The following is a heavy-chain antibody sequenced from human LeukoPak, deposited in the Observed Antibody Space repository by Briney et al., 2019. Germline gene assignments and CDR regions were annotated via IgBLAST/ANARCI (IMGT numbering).Heavy chain of an antibody. J-gene: IGHJ6*03. CDR3: ARVPQSYYYYMDV. V-gene: IGHV4-59*01. Sequence: SETLSLTCTVSDGAISSYYWSWIRQPPGKGLEWIGYIYSSGSTNYNPSLKSRVTISVDTSKNQFSLKLSSVTAADTAVYYCARVPQSYYYYMDVWGKGTTVTVSS. CDR2: IYSSGST. CDR1: DGAISSYY.